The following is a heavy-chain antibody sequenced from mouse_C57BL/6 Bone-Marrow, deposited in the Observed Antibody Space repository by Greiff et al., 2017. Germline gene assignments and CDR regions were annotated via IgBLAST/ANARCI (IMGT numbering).Heavy chain of an antibody. CDR2: ISYDGRN. CDR1: GYSIPSGYY. V-gene: IGHV3-6*01. D-gene: IGHD2-10*02. CDR3: ARKGSIFAY. Sequence: VQLTESGPGLVKPSQSLSLPCSVTGYSIPSGYYWNWIRQFPGNKLEWMGYISYDGRNNYNPSPKNRISLTRDTSKNQFFLKLNSVTTEDTATYYCARKGSIFAYWGQGTLVTVSA. J-gene: IGHJ3*01.